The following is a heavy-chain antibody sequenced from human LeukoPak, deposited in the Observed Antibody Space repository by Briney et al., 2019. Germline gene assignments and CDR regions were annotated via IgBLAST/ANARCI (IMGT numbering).Heavy chain of an antibody. CDR3: ASGVPQQLVQGNWFDP. V-gene: IGHV4-59*12. CDR1: GDSISPYY. J-gene: IGHJ5*02. D-gene: IGHD6-13*01. Sequence: PSETLSLTCTVSGDSISPYYWSWIRQPPGKGLEWIGYIYYNGITNYNPSLKSRVTISVDTSKNQFSLKLSSVTAADTAVYYCASGVPQQLVQGNWFDPWGQGTLVTVSS. CDR2: IYYNGIT.